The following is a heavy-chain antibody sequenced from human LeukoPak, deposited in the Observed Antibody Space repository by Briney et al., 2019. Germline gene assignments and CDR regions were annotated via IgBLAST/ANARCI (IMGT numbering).Heavy chain of an antibody. D-gene: IGHD3-10*01. CDR1: GFTFSSYA. V-gene: IGHV3-23*01. J-gene: IGHJ4*02. CDR3: AKDYAYYYGSGIGGFDY. Sequence: PGGSLRLSCAASGFTFSSYAMSWVRQAPGKGLEWVSAISGSGATTYYADSVKGRFTISREKSNNTLYLQMNSLRAEDTAVYYCAKDYAYYYGSGIGGFDYWGQGTLVTVSS. CDR2: ISGSGATT.